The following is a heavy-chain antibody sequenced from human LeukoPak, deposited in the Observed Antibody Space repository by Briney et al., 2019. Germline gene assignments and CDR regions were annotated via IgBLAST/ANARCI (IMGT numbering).Heavy chain of an antibody. V-gene: IGHV3-20*04. Sequence: PGGSLRLSCSASGFTFDDYGMNWVRQGPGKGLEWVSGINWNGGSTGYADSVKGRFTISRDNAKNSLYLQMNSLRAEDTALYYCARNTTFWRGSYMDVWGKGTTVTVSS. J-gene: IGHJ6*03. CDR1: GFTFDDYG. D-gene: IGHD3-3*01. CDR2: INWNGGST. CDR3: ARNTTFWRGSYMDV.